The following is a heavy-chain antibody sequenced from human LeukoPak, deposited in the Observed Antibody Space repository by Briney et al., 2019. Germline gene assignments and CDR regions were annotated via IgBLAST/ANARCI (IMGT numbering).Heavy chain of an antibody. D-gene: IGHD3-22*01. CDR3: AKVMHYDSSGYFDY. Sequence: PGRSLRLPCAASGFTFSSYAMSWVRQAPGKGLEWVSAVSGSGGSTYYADSVKGRFTISRDNSKNTLYLQMNSLRAEDTAVYYCAKVMHYDSSGYFDYWGQGTLVTVSS. J-gene: IGHJ4*02. V-gene: IGHV3-23*01. CDR1: GFTFSSYA. CDR2: VSGSGGST.